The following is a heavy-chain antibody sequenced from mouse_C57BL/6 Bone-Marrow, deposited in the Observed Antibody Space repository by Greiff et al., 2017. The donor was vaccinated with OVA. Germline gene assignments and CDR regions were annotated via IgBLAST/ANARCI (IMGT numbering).Heavy chain of an antibody. D-gene: IGHD2-2*01. CDR2: INPNNGGT. J-gene: IGHJ4*01. CDR3: MVTTTGYYYAMDY. CDR1: GYTFTDYY. Sequence: VQLQQSGPELVKPGASVKISCKASGYTFTDYYMNWVKQSHGKSLEWIGDINPNNGGTSYNQKFKGKATLTVDKSSSTAYMELRSLTSEDSAVYYCMVTTTGYYYAMDYWGQGTSVTVSS. V-gene: IGHV1-26*01.